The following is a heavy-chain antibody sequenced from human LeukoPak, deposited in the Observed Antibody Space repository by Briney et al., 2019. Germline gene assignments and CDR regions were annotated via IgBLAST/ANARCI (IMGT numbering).Heavy chain of an antibody. V-gene: IGHV4-31*03. CDR3: ARDYGSGLIDY. CDR2: IYYSGST. Sequence: SETLSLTCTVSGGSISSGGYYWSWIRQHPGRGLEWIGYIYYSGSTYYNPSLKSRVTISVDTSKNQFSLKLSSVTAADTAVYYCARDYGSGLIDYWGQGTLVTVSS. CDR1: GGSISSGGYY. D-gene: IGHD3-10*01. J-gene: IGHJ4*02.